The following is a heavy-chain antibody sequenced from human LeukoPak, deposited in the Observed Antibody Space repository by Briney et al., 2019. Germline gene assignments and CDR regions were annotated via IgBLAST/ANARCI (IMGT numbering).Heavy chain of an antibody. CDR2: ISSSSSYT. CDR1: GFTFSDYY. CDR3: ARDPPNSGSYYAY. Sequence: PGGSLRLSCAASGFTFSDYYMSWIRQAPGKGLEWVSYISSSSSYTNYADSVKGRFTISRDNAKNSLYLQMNSLRAEDTAVYYCARDPPNSGSYYAYWGQGTLVTVSS. J-gene: IGHJ4*02. D-gene: IGHD1-26*01. V-gene: IGHV3-11*05.